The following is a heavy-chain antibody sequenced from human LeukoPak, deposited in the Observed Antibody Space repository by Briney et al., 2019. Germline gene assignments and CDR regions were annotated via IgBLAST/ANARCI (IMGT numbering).Heavy chain of an antibody. D-gene: IGHD3-10*01. CDR1: GFTFSSYA. V-gene: IGHV3-23*01. Sequence: GGSLRLPCAASGFTFSSYAMSWVRQAPGKGLEWVSAISGSGGSTYYADSVKGRFTISRDNSKNTLYLQMNSLRAEDTAVYYCAKRTPYASRSYYVDYWGQGALVTVSS. J-gene: IGHJ4*02. CDR3: AKRTPYASRSYYVDY. CDR2: ISGSGGST.